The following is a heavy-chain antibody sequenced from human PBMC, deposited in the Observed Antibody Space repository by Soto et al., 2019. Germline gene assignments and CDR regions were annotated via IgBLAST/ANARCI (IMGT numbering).Heavy chain of an antibody. V-gene: IGHV4-59*01. CDR2: IYYSGST. CDR1: GCNRRNYY. J-gene: IGHJ3*02. D-gene: IGHD3-10*01. Sequence: SAPLSLTWWRSGCNRRNYYVNSVRPQQGKGLEWIGYIYYSGSTNYNPSLKSRVTISVDTSKNQFSLKLSSVTAADTAVYYCAGRGYYGSGVNGFDMWGQGTM. CDR3: AGRGYYGSGVNGFDM.